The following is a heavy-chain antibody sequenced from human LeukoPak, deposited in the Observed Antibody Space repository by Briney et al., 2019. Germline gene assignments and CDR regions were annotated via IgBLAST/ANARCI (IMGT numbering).Heavy chain of an antibody. V-gene: IGHV1-2*04. Sequence: GASVKVSCKASGYTFTGYYMHWVRQAPGQGLEWMGWINPNSGGTNYAQKFQGWVTMTRDTSISTAYMELSRLRSDDTAVYYCARTGDSSSWLFDYWGQGTLVTVSS. CDR3: ARTGDSSSWLFDY. J-gene: IGHJ4*02. D-gene: IGHD6-13*01. CDR2: INPNSGGT. CDR1: GYTFTGYY.